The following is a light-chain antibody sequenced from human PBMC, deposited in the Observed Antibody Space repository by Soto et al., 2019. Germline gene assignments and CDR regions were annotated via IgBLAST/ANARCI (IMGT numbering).Light chain of an antibody. CDR1: SSGIGTYNY. CDR3: CSFTTSSTWL. CDR2: EVN. J-gene: IGLJ3*02. V-gene: IGLV2-23*02. Sequence: QSVLTQPASVSGSPGQSITISCSETSSGIGTYNYVSWYQLHPGKVPKLIIYEVNNRPSGISPRFSDSKSGKTASLTISGLQAEDEADYYCCSFTTSSTWLFGGGTKLTVL.